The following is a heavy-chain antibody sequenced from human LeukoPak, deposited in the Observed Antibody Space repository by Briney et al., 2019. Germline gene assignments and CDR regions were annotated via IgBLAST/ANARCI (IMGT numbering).Heavy chain of an antibody. Sequence: SETLSLTCTVSGGSISSYYWSWIRQPPGKGLEWIGYIYYSGSTNYNPSLKSRVTISVDTSKNQFSLKLSSVTAADTAVYYCARTYYYGSGSPPAHMDVWGQGTTVTVSS. CDR2: IYYSGST. V-gene: IGHV4-59*01. CDR3: ARTYYYGSGSPPAHMDV. J-gene: IGHJ6*02. D-gene: IGHD3-10*01. CDR1: GGSISSYY.